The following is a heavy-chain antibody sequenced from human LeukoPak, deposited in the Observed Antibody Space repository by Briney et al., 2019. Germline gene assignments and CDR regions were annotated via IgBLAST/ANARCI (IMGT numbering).Heavy chain of an antibody. CDR3: ARVILIAARDAFDI. V-gene: IGHV4-59*12. Sequence: SETLSLTCTVSGGSISSYYWSWIRQPPGKGLEWIGYIYYSGSTNYNPSLKSRVTMSVDTSKNQFSLKLSSVTAADTAVYYCARVILIAARDAFDIWGQGTMVTVSS. CDR2: IYYSGST. D-gene: IGHD6-6*01. J-gene: IGHJ3*02. CDR1: GGSISSYY.